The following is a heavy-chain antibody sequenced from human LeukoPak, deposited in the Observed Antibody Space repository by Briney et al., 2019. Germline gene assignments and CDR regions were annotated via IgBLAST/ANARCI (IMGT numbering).Heavy chain of an antibody. CDR1: GFTFSSYA. V-gene: IGHV3-23*01. Sequence: GRSLRLSCAASGFTFSSYAMSWVRQAPGKGLEWVSAISGSGGSTYYADSVKGRFTISRDNSKNTLYLQMNSLRAEDTAVYYCAKGRYYYDSSGYYRGFDYWGQGTLVTVSS. J-gene: IGHJ4*02. CDR2: ISGSGGST. CDR3: AKGRYYYDSSGYYRGFDY. D-gene: IGHD3-22*01.